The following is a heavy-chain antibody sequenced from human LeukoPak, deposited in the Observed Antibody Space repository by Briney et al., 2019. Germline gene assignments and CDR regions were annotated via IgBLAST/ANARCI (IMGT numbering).Heavy chain of an antibody. CDR1: GYTFTGYY. CDR3: ARVLDPYDFWSGFNWFDP. V-gene: IGHV1-2*02. Sequence: ASVKVSCKASGYTFTGYYMHWVRQAPGQGLEWMGWINPNSGGTNYAQKFQGRVTMTRDTSISTAYMELSRLRSDDTAVYYCARVLDPYDFWSGFNWFDPWCQGTLVTVSS. CDR2: INPNSGGT. J-gene: IGHJ5*02. D-gene: IGHD3-3*01.